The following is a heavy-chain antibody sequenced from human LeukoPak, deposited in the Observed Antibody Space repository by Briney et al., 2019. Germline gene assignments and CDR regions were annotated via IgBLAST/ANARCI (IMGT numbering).Heavy chain of an antibody. CDR1: GFTFSSYA. V-gene: IGHV3-23*01. J-gene: IGHJ4*02. D-gene: IGHD6-19*01. Sequence: GGSLRLSCAASGFTFSSYALSWVRQAPGKGLEWFSGISGAGGSTYYADSLKGRLTISRDNSKNTLYLQMNSLRAEDTAVYYCAKARSSDWWTFDYWGQGTLVTVSS. CDR3: AKARSSDWWTFDY. CDR2: ISGAGGST.